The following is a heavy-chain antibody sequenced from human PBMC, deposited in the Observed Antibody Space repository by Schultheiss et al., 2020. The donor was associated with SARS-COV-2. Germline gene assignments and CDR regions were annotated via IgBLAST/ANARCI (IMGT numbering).Heavy chain of an antibody. CDR1: GGSVSSGSYY. D-gene: IGHD1-26*01. CDR3: ARNVWGPKIDL. V-gene: IGHV4-61*01. Sequence: SETLSLTCTVSGGSVSSGSYYWSWIRQPPGKGLEWIGYIYYSGSTNLKPSLKSRVTISVDTSKNQFSLNLNSVTAADTAVYYCARNVWGPKIDLWGQGTLVTVSS. J-gene: IGHJ5*02. CDR2: IYYSGST.